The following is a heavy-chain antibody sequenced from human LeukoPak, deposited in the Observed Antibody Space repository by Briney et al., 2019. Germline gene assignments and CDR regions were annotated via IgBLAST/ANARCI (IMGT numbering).Heavy chain of an antibody. Sequence: ASVKVSCKASGYTFTSYYMHWVRQAPGQGLEWMGIINPSGGSTSYAQKFQGRVTMTRDTSTSTVYMELSSLRSEDTAVYYCAREKVEDYGDIRYYYYGMDVWGQGTTVTVSS. CDR1: GYTFTSYY. J-gene: IGHJ6*02. D-gene: IGHD4-17*01. V-gene: IGHV1-46*01. CDR2: INPSGGST. CDR3: AREKVEDYGDIRYYYYGMDV.